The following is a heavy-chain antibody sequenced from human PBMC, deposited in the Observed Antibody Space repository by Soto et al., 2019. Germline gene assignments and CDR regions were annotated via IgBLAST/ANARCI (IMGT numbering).Heavy chain of an antibody. CDR3: ARLHSRHGKKGQLDY. D-gene: IGHD3-22*01. V-gene: IGHV5-10-1*01. CDR2: IDPTDSYG. Sequence: GESLEISCRVSGYSFTSYWISWVRQMPGQGLEWMGRIDPTDSYGNYSPSFQGHVTFSVDRSINTAYLQWSSLKAPDTAVYYCARLHSRHGKKGQLDYWGQGTLVTVSS. J-gene: IGHJ4*02. CDR1: GYSFTSYW.